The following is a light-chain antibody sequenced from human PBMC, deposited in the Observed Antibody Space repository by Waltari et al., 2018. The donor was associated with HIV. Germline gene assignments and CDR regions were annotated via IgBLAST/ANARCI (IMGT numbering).Light chain of an antibody. CDR1: QSISNY. CDR3: QQSYSTPWT. V-gene: IGKV1-39*01. J-gene: IGKJ1*01. Sequence: DIQMTQSPSSLSASVGDRVTITCRASQSISNYLNWYQQKPGKAPNLLIYAASNLQSGVPSRFSGSGSGTDFNLTINSLQPEDFATYYCQQSYSTPWTFGQGTKVEIK. CDR2: AAS.